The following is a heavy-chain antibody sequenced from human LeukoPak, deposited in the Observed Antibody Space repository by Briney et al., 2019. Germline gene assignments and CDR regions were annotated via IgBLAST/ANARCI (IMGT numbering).Heavy chain of an antibody. CDR3: AKDQPPTPIYGTNAYYY. V-gene: IGHV3-23*01. J-gene: IGHJ4*02. CDR1: GFTFSSYA. Sequence: GGSLRLSCAASGFTFSSYAMSWVRQAPGEGLEWVSTISGSGDSTYYADSVKGRFTISRDNSKNTLYLQMNSLRVEDTAVYYCAKDQPPTPIYGTNAYYYWGQGTLVTVSS. CDR2: ISGSGDST. D-gene: IGHD2-8*01.